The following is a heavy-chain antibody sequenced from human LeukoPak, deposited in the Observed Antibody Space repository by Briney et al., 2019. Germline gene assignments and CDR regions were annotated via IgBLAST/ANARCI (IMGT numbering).Heavy chain of an antibody. CDR3: GRDRRGYSYGYFDY. Sequence: ASVKVSCKASGYTFTSYGISWVRQAPGQGLEWVGWISAYNGNTNYAQKLQGRVTMTTDTSTSTAYMELRSLRSDDTAVYYCGRDRRGYSYGYFDYWGQGTLVTVSS. CDR1: GYTFTSYG. CDR2: ISAYNGNT. J-gene: IGHJ4*02. D-gene: IGHD5-18*01. V-gene: IGHV1-18*01.